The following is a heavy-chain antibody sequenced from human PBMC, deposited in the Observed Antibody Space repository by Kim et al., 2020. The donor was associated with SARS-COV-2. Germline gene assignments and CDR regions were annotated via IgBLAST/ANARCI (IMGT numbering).Heavy chain of an antibody. Sequence: PSLRSRVTISVDTSKNQFSLKLSSVTAADTAVYYCARDVHVGATSGAFDIWGQGTVVTVSS. V-gene: IGHV4-59*01. J-gene: IGHJ3*02. CDR3: ARDVHVGATSGAFDI. D-gene: IGHD1-26*01.